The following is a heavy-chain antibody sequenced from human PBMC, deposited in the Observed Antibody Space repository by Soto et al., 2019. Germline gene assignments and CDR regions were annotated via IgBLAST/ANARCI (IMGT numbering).Heavy chain of an antibody. V-gene: IGHV1-46*03. D-gene: IGHD6-13*01. CDR1: GYTFTSYY. J-gene: IGHJ4*02. CDR2: INPSGGST. Sequence: GASVKVSCKASGYTFTSYYMHWVRQAPGQGLEWMGIINPSGGSTSYAQKFQGRVTMTRDTSTSTVYMELSSLRSEDTAVYYCARVLNHSFPGIAAAGPFDYWGQGTLVTVSS. CDR3: ARVLNHSFPGIAAAGPFDY.